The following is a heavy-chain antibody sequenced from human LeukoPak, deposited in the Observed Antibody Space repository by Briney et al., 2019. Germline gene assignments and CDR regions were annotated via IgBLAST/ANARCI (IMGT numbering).Heavy chain of an antibody. J-gene: IGHJ6*03. CDR2: IYYSGST. D-gene: IGHD2-2*01. Sequence: SETLSLTCAVYGGSFSGYYWSWIRQPPGKGLEWIGYIYYSGSTNYNPSLKSRVTISVDTSKNQFSLKLSSVTAADTAVYYCARTTEGYCSRTSCYGFSYSYYMDVWGKGTTVTISS. CDR1: GGSFSGYY. V-gene: IGHV4-59*01. CDR3: ARTTEGYCSRTSCYGFSYSYYMDV.